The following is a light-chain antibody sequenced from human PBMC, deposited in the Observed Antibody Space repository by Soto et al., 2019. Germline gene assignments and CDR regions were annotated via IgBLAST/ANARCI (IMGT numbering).Light chain of an antibody. J-gene: IGLJ1*01. CDR1: SSDVGSYNL. V-gene: IGLV2-23*01. CDR3: CSYAGSSTFYV. Sequence: QSVLTQPASVSGSPGQSITISCTGTSSDVGSYNLVSWYQQHPGKAPKLMIYEGSKRPSGVSNRFSGSESGNTASLTISGLQAEDEADYYCCSYAGSSTFYVFGIGTKVTVL. CDR2: EGS.